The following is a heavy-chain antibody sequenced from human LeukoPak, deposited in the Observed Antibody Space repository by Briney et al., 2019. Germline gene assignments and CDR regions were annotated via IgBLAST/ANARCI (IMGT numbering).Heavy chain of an antibody. CDR1: GFTFSDYY. V-gene: IGHV3-11*05. Sequence: KPGGSLRLSCAASGFTFSDYYMSWIRQAPGKGLEWVSYISSSSSYTNYADSVKGRFTISRDNAKNSLYLQMNNLRAEDTAVYYCARVRLVVPAATPLDYWGQGTLVTVSS. CDR2: ISSSSSYT. D-gene: IGHD2-2*01. J-gene: IGHJ4*02. CDR3: ARVRLVVPAATPLDY.